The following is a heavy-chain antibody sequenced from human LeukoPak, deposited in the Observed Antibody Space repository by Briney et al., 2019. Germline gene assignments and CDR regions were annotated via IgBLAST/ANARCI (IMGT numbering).Heavy chain of an antibody. CDR3: ARVSGGSYAFDI. Sequence: SETLSLTCAVSGGSISSGGYSWSWIRQPPGKGLEWIGYIYHSGSTYYNPSLKSRVTISVDRSKNQFSLKLSSVTAADTAVYYCARVSGGSYAFDIWGQGTMVTVSS. D-gene: IGHD2-15*01. V-gene: IGHV4-30-2*01. CDR2: IYHSGST. J-gene: IGHJ3*02. CDR1: GGSISSGGYS.